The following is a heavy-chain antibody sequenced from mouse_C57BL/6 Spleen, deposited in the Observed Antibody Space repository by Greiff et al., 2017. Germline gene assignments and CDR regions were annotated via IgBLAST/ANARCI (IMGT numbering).Heavy chain of an antibody. Sequence: QVQLQQPGAELVKPGASAKLSCKASGYTFTSYWMHWVKQRPGQGLEWIGMIHPNSGSTNYNEKFKSKATLTVDKSSSTAYMQLSSLTSEDSAVYYCAREGVYYDYDWGQGTLVTVSA. CDR2: IHPNSGST. V-gene: IGHV1-64*01. J-gene: IGHJ3*01. D-gene: IGHD2-4*01. CDR3: AREGVYYDYD. CDR1: GYTFTSYW.